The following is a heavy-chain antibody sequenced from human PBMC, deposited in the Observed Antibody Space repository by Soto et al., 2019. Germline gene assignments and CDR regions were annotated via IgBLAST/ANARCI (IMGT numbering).Heavy chain of an antibody. Sequence: EVQLLESGGGLVQPGGSLRLPCAASGFTFSSYAMSWVRQAPGKGLEWVSAISGSGGSTYYADSVKGRFTISRDNSKNTRYLQMNSRGAEDTAVYYWAKELVHSSSWYGGGGPDYWGQGTLVTVSS. V-gene: IGHV3-23*01. CDR1: GFTFSSYA. CDR2: ISGSGGST. D-gene: IGHD6-13*01. CDR3: AKELVHSSSWYGGGGPDY. J-gene: IGHJ4*02.